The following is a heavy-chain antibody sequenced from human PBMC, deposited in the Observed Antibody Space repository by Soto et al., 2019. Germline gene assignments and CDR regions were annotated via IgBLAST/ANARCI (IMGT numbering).Heavy chain of an antibody. Sequence: QVQLQESGPGLVKPSQTLSLTCTVSGGSISSGGYYWSWIRQHPGKGLEWIGYIYYSGSTYYNPSLKSRVTISVDPSKNQFSLKLSSVTAADTAVYYCARGPYYCGGDCYSGFDYWGQGTLVTVSS. J-gene: IGHJ4*02. CDR2: IYYSGST. CDR1: GGSISSGGYY. CDR3: ARGPYYCGGDCYSGFDY. V-gene: IGHV4-31*03. D-gene: IGHD2-21*02.